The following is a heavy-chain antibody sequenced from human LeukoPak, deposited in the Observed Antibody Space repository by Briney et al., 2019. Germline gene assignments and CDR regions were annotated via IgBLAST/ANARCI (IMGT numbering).Heavy chain of an antibody. CDR2: INGRGGST. V-gene: IGHV3-23*01. CDR1: GFTFSSCA. Sequence: PGGSLRLSCAASGFTFSSCAMSWVRQAPGKGLEWVSTINGRGGSTYYADSVKGRFTISRDNSKNTLYLQMNSLRAEDTAVYYCAKSWCYDSSGYYPFDYWGQGTLVTVSS. D-gene: IGHD3-22*01. CDR3: AKSWCYDSSGYYPFDY. J-gene: IGHJ4*02.